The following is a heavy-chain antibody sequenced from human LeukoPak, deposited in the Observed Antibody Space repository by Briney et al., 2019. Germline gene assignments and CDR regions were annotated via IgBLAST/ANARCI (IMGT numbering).Heavy chain of an antibody. D-gene: IGHD3-16*02. V-gene: IGHV3-21*01. J-gene: IGHJ4*02. CDR2: INSDSNYI. Sequence: GGSLRLSCAASGFTFRSYSMNWVRQAPGKGLEWVSSINSDSNYIYYADSVQGRFTISRDNAKNSLYLQMNSLRAEDTAVYYCARSEARFMLSWGQGTLVTVSS. CDR3: ARSEARFMLS. CDR1: GFTFRSYS.